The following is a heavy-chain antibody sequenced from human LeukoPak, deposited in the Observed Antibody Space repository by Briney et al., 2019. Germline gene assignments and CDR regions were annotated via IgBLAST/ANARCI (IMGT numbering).Heavy chain of an antibody. V-gene: IGHV1-46*01. CDR3: AGSGGFYYFDY. Sequence: ASVKVSCKASGYTFTNYYFHWVRQAPGQRLEWMGIINPSGGSTTYAQKFQGKITMTTDTSTSTVYMELSSPRSEDTTVYYCAGSGGFYYFDYWGQGTLVTVSS. CDR1: GYTFTNYY. CDR2: INPSGGST. D-gene: IGHD1-26*01. J-gene: IGHJ4*02.